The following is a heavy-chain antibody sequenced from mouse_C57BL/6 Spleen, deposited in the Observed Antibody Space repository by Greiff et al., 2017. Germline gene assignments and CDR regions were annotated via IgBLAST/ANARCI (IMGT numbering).Heavy chain of an antibody. J-gene: IGHJ3*01. CDR3: AKNWDGDAY. CDR1: GYTFTSYT. V-gene: IGHV1-4*01. CDR2: INPSSGYT. D-gene: IGHD4-1*01. Sequence: QVQLKQSGAELARPGASVKMSCKASGYTFTSYTMHWVKQRPGQGLEWIGYINPSSGYTKYNQKFKDKATLTADKSSSTAYMQLSSLTSEDSAVXYCAKNWDGDAYWGQGTLVTVSA.